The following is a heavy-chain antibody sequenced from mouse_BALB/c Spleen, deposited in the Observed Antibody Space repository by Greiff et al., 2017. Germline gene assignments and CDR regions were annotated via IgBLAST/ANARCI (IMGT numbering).Heavy chain of an antibody. D-gene: IGHD2-12*01. J-gene: IGHJ2*01. V-gene: IGHV2-2*02. CDR3: ARNYDYFDY. CDR1: GFSLTSYG. CDR2: IWSGGST. Sequence: VKVVESGPGLVQPSQSLSITCTVSGFSLTSYGVHWVRQSPGKGLEWLGVIWSGGSTDYNAAFVSRLSISKDNSKSQVFFKMNSLQANDTAIYYCARNYDYFDYWGQGTTLTVSS.